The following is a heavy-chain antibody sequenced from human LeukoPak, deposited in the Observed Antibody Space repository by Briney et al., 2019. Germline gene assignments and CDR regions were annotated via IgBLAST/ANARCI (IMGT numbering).Heavy chain of an antibody. J-gene: IGHJ4*02. V-gene: IGHV4-61*02. CDR3: ARSRGGHSYGVDFEY. CDR1: GDSITSGSYY. CDR2: LRPSGTT. Sequence: SQTLSLTCTVSGDSITSGSYYWNWIRQPAGKRLEWLGRLRPSGTTEYDRLFQGRITISLDTSKNQFSLRLTSVTAADTAVYYCARSRGGHSYGVDFEYWGRGTLVTVSS. D-gene: IGHD5-18*01.